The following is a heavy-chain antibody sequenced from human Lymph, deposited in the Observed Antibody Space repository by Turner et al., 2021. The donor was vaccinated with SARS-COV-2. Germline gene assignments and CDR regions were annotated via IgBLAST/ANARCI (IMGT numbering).Heavy chain of an antibody. CDR1: GYSFTTYW. V-gene: IGHV5-51*01. CDR3: ARREWGGSLGHIDY. Sequence: EVHLVQSGAEVKKPGESLTISCKGSGYSFTTYWIGWVRQMPGKGLEWMGVIYPGDSDTRYSPSVQGKVTISTDKSNSTDYLQWRSLKASDTAMYYCARREWGGSLGHIDYWGQGTLVTVSS. CDR2: IYPGDSDT. D-gene: IGHD3-3*01. J-gene: IGHJ4*02.